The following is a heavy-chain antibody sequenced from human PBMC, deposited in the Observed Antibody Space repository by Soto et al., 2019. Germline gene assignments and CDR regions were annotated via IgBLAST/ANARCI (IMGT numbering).Heavy chain of an antibody. Sequence: SVKVSCKASGGTFSSYAISWVRQAPGQGLEWMGGIIPIFGTANYAQKFQGRVTITADESTSTAYMELSSLRSEDTAVYYCARDQRIAVAGTEWFDPWGQGTLVTVSS. CDR1: GGTFSSYA. D-gene: IGHD6-19*01. CDR2: IIPIFGTA. V-gene: IGHV1-69*13. CDR3: ARDQRIAVAGTEWFDP. J-gene: IGHJ5*02.